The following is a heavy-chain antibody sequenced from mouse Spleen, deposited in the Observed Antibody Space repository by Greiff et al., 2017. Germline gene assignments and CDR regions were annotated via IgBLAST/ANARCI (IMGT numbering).Heavy chain of an antibody. V-gene: IGHV5-17*01. CDR1: GFTFSDYG. J-gene: IGHJ4*01. CDR3: AGGYGRGYYAMDY. CDR2: ISSGSSTI. D-gene: IGHD1-1*01. Sequence: EVKLMESGGGLVKPGGSLKLSCAASGFTFSDYGMHWVRQAPEKGLEWVAYISSGSSTIYYADTVKGRFTISRDNAKNTLFLQMTSLRSEDTAMYYCAGGYGRGYYAMDYWGQGTSVTVSS.